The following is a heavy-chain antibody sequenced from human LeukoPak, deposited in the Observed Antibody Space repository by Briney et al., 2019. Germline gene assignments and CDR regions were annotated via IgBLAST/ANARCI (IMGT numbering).Heavy chain of an antibody. V-gene: IGHV4-59*11. J-gene: IGHJ6*03. CDR1: GGSISSHY. D-gene: IGHD4-17*01. Sequence: PSETLSLTCTVSGGSISSHYWSWIRQPPGKGLEWIGYIYYSGSTNYNPSLKSRVTISVDTSNNQFSLKLSSVTAADTAVYYSARNQDYGSYYYYYMDVWGKGTTVTVSS. CDR3: ARNQDYGSYYYYYMDV. CDR2: IYYSGST.